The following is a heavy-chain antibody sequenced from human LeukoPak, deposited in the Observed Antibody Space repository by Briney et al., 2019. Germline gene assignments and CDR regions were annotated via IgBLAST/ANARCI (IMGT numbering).Heavy chain of an antibody. J-gene: IGHJ6*02. CDR2: ISGSGGST. CDR3: AKDFTTWFGELSPRWYYYGMDV. CDR1: GFTFSSYA. Sequence: GGSLRLSCAASGFTFSSYAMSWVRQAPGKGLEGVSAISGSGGSTYYADSVKGRFTISRDNSKNTLYLQMNSLRAEDTAVYYCAKDFTTWFGELSPRWYYYGMDVWGQGTTVTVSS. V-gene: IGHV3-23*01. D-gene: IGHD3-10*01.